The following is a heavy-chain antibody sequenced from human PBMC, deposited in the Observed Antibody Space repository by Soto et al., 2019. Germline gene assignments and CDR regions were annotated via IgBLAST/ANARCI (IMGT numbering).Heavy chain of an antibody. CDR2: IKQDGSEK. CDR3: SIDARGWQTYYYFDY. D-gene: IGHD6-19*01. J-gene: IGHJ4*02. Sequence: GGSLRLSCAASGFTLSSYWMGWARQAPGKGLEGVATIKQDGSEKYYGDSVKGRFTISRDNAQNSLYLQMNSLRAEDTAVYYCSIDARGWQTYYYFDYWGQGTLVIVSS. CDR1: GFTLSSYW. V-gene: IGHV3-7*05.